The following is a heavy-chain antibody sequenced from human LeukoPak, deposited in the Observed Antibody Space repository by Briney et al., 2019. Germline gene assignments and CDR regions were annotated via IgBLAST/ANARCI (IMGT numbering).Heavy chain of an antibody. Sequence: SQSLCLTYTVSVDSISSYYWSCVPRPPGKGLEGIGDIYYNGSTNYYPSLTSRVTISVAPSKNQFSLKLSSVTAADTAVYYCAGNYYDSTGPKYWGQGTLVTVSS. CDR2: IYYNGST. D-gene: IGHD3-22*01. CDR1: VDSISSYY. V-gene: IGHV4-59*01. CDR3: AGNYYDSTGPKY. J-gene: IGHJ4*02.